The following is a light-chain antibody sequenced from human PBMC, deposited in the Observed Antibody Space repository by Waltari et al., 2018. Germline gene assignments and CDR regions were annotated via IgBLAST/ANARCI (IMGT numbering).Light chain of an antibody. CDR1: QDIKKS. CDR2: DAS. Sequence: DIHMTQSPSSLSAPVGERATITCQASQDIKKSLNWFHQKPGKAPKVLIFDASNSQTGAPSRFSGSGSGTDFTFTISSLQPEDMGAYYCQQYHSVPLTFGGGTKVEI. CDR3: QQYHSVPLT. J-gene: IGKJ4*01. V-gene: IGKV1-33*01.